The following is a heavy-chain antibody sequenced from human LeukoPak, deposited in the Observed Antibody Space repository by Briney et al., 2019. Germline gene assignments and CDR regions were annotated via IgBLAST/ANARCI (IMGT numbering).Heavy chain of an antibody. CDR1: GYTFSDYY. CDR3: ARDYYGGAFDY. Sequence: ASVKVSCKASGYTFSDYYIHWVRQAPGQGLEWMGRINPNSGGTNCAQKFQGRVTLTRDTSISTAYVELSRLTPDDTALYYCARDYYGGAFDYWGQGTLVTVSS. J-gene: IGHJ4*02. D-gene: IGHD2-21*01. V-gene: IGHV1-2*06. CDR2: INPNSGGT.